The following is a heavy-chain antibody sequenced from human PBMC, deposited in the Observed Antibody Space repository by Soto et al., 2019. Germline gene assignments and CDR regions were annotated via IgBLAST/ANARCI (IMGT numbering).Heavy chain of an antibody. CDR3: AKGGASSQWSAP. J-gene: IGHJ5*02. CDR1: GGSISSAESY. D-gene: IGHD2-15*01. Sequence: SETLSLTCSVSGGSISSAESYWSWIRQHPGKGPEWIAFISYSGTTSYKPSLRSRVTISADTSKNQVSLNLTSVTAADTAVYYCAKGGASSQWSAPWGQGTLVTVSS. V-gene: IGHV4-31*03. CDR2: ISYSGTT.